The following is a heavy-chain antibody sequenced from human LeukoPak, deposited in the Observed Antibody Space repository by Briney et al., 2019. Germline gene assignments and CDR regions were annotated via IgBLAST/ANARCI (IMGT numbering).Heavy chain of an antibody. CDR3: ARAYCGGDCYPNAFDY. J-gene: IGHJ4*02. CDR1: GGTFSSYA. D-gene: IGHD2-21*01. CDR2: IIPIFGTA. Sequence: GASVKVSCKASGGTFSSYAISWVRQAPGQGLEWMGGIIPIFGTANYAQKSQGRVTITADESTSTAYMELSSLRSEDTAVYYCARAYCGGDCYPNAFDYWGQGTLVTVSS. V-gene: IGHV1-69*13.